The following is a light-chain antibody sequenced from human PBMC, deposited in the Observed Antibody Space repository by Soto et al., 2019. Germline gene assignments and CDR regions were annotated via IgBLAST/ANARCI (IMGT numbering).Light chain of an antibody. J-gene: IGKJ4*01. CDR1: QSVSSTN. Sequence: EIVLTQSPGTLSLSPGERATLSCGASQSVSSTNLAWYQQKPGQAPRLLIYGASNRATGIPDRFSGSYSGTDFTLTISRLEPEDFAVYYCQQSGTAPLLTFGGGT. V-gene: IGKV3-20*01. CDR3: QQSGTAPLLT. CDR2: GAS.